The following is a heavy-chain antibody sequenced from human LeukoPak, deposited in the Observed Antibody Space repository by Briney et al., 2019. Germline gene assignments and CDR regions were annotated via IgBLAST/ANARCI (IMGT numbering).Heavy chain of an antibody. V-gene: IGHV4-4*07. D-gene: IGHD3-10*01. CDR3: ARGGYYGSGNDFRFDP. Sequence: SKTLSLTCTVSGGSISSYYWSWIRQPAGKGLEWIGRIYISGSTHYNPSLKSRVNMSVDTSKNQFSLKLSSVTAADTAVYYCARGGYYGSGNDFRFDPWGQGTLVTVSS. J-gene: IGHJ5*02. CDR2: IYISGST. CDR1: GGSISSYY.